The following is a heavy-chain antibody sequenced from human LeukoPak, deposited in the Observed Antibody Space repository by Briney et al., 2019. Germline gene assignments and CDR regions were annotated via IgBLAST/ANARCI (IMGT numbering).Heavy chain of an antibody. V-gene: IGHV4-61*02. CDR2: IYTSGST. J-gene: IGHJ5*02. D-gene: IGHD3-3*01. CDR1: GGSISSGSYY. CDR3: ARDRTEYYDFWSGVNWFDP. Sequence: PSQTLSLTCTVSGGSISSGSYYWSWIRQPAGKGLEWIGRIYTSGSTNYNPSLKSRVTISVDTSKNQFSLKLSSVTAADTAVYYCARDRTEYYDFWSGVNWFDPWGQGTLVTVPS.